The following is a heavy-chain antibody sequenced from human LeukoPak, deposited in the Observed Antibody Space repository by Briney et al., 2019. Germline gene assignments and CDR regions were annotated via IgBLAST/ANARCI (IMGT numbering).Heavy chain of an antibody. CDR1: GGSISSGGYY. J-gene: IGHJ4*02. Sequence: SETLSLTCTVSGGSISSGGYYWSWIRQHPGEGLEWIGYIYYSGSTYYNPSLKSRVTISVDTSKNQFSLKLSSVTAADTAVYYCASGPDSSGYYYLSYFDYWGQGTLVTVSS. CDR3: ASGPDSSGYYYLSYFDY. CDR2: IYYSGST. V-gene: IGHV4-31*03. D-gene: IGHD3-22*01.